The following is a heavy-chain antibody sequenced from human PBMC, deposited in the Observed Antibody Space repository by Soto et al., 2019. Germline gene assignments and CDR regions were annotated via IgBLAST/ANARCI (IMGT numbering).Heavy chain of an antibody. J-gene: IGHJ4*02. CDR3: AKNSRLGELSLYAIDY. CDR2: ISGSGGST. V-gene: IGHV3-23*01. Sequence: GSLRLSCAACGFTFSRYALTWVRQDPGKGLEWVSGISGSGGSTYYADSVKGRFTISRDNSKNTLYMQMNSLRAEDTALYYCAKNSRLGELSLYAIDYWGQGTPVTVSS. D-gene: IGHD3-16*02. CDR1: GFTFSRYA.